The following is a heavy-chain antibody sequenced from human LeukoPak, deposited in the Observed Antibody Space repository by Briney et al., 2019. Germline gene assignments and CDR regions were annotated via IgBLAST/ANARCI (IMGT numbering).Heavy chain of an antibody. Sequence: GGSLRLSCAASGFTFSSYGMHWVRQAPGKGLEWVAVISYDGSNKYYADSVKGRFTISRDNSKNTLYLQMNSLRAEDTAVYYCAREHLRFLEWLVNDAFDIWGQGTMVTVSS. D-gene: IGHD3-3*01. J-gene: IGHJ3*02. CDR1: GFTFSSYG. CDR2: ISYDGSNK. V-gene: IGHV3-30*03. CDR3: AREHLRFLEWLVNDAFDI.